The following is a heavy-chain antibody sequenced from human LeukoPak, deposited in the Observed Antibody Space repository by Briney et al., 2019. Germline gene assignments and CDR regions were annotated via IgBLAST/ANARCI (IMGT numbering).Heavy chain of an antibody. CDR2: IYYSGST. D-gene: IGHD5-12*01. CDR1: GGSISSGDYY. J-gene: IGHJ4*02. CDR3: ARVKRGYSGYDGGMRFDY. Sequence: SQTLSLTCTVSGGSISSGDYYWSWNRQPPGKGLEWIGYIYYSGSTYYNPSLKSRVTISVDTSKNQFSLKLSSVTAADTAVYYCARVKRGYSGYDGGMRFDYWGQGILVTVSS. V-gene: IGHV4-30-4*01.